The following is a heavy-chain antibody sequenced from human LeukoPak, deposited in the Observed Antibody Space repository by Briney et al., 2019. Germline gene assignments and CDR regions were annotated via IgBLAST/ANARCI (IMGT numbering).Heavy chain of an antibody. Sequence: PGGSLRLSCAASGFTFHDYGMSWVRQAPAKGLEWVSGINWNGGSTGYADSVKGRFTIPRDNAKNSLHLQMNSLRAEDTALYYCARGQFPRRYDFWSGYPHFDAFDIWGQGTMVTVSS. D-gene: IGHD3-3*01. CDR2: INWNGGST. V-gene: IGHV3-20*04. CDR1: GFTFHDYG. J-gene: IGHJ3*02. CDR3: ARGQFPRRYDFWSGYPHFDAFDI.